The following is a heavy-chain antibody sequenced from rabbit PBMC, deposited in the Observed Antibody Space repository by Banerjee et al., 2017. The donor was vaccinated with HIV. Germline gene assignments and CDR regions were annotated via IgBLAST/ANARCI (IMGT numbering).Heavy chain of an antibody. D-gene: IGHD1-1*01. CDR1: GFSFSSSYY. J-gene: IGHJ4*01. CDR3: ARAGVIGWNFNL. Sequence: QEQLEESGGDLVKPEGSLTLTCTASGFSFSSSYYMCWVRQAPGKGLEWIACIYAGSSGSTYYASWAKGRFTISKTSSTTVTLQMTSLTAADTATYFCARAGVIGWNFNLWGPGTLVTVS. V-gene: IGHV1S45*01. CDR2: IYAGSSGST.